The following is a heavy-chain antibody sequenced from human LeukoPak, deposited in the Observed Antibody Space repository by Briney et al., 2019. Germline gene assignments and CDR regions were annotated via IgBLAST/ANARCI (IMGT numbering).Heavy chain of an antibody. V-gene: IGHV3-7*04. Sequence: PGGSLRLSCVGSGFTFSNYWMSWVRQAPGKGLEWVASINQDGSEKYYADSVKGRFTISRDNAKISLFLQMNSLRAEDTAVYYCARATGSGYYWGFDYWGQGTLVTASS. D-gene: IGHD3-22*01. CDR2: INQDGSEK. J-gene: IGHJ4*02. CDR1: GFTFSNYW. CDR3: ARATGSGYYWGFDY.